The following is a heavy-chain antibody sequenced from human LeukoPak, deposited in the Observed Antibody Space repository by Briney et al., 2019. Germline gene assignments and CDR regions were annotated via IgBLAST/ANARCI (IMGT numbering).Heavy chain of an antibody. CDR1: GGSISSGDYY. D-gene: IGHD3-10*01. V-gene: IGHV4-30-4*01. CDR3: ARNYYGSGSFLNWFDT. J-gene: IGHJ5*02. Sequence: TPSETLSLTCTVSGGSISSGDYYWSWIRQPPGKGLEWIGYIYYSGSTYYNPSLKSRVTISVDTSKNQFSLKLSSVTAADTAVYYCARNYYGSGSFLNWFDTWGQGTLVTVSS. CDR2: IYYSGST.